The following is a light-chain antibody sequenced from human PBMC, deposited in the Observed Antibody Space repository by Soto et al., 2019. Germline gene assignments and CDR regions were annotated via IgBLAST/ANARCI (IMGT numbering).Light chain of an antibody. CDR3: QQSYGTPLT. CDR2: AAS. Sequence: DMEMTQSPSSLSASVGDRVTITCRASQSISNYLNWYQHKPGKVPKLLIYAASSLQSGVPTRFSGSGSGTDFTLTINSLQPEDLATYYCQQSYGTPLTFGGGTKIEIK. CDR1: QSISNY. V-gene: IGKV1-39*01. J-gene: IGKJ4*01.